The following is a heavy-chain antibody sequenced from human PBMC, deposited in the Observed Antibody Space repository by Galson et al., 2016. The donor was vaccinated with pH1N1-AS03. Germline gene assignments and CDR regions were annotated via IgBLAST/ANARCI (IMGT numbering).Heavy chain of an antibody. CDR2: IYWNGDE. D-gene: IGHD3-3*01. J-gene: IGHJ5*02. CDR3: AHGTLANYDFWSCPFNWFDP. V-gene: IGHV2-5*01. CDR1: GFSLRTSGMG. Sequence: LVKPTQSLTLTCTFSGFSLRTSGMGVGWIRQSPGEALEWLALIYWNGDERYNPSLSNRLTISKDASKNQVVLTMTNMDPVDIAKFYCAHGTLANYDFWSCPFNWFDPWGQGILVTVS.